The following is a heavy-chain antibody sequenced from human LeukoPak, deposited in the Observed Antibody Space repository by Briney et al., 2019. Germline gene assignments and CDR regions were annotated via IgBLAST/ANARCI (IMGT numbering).Heavy chain of an antibody. J-gene: IGHJ4*02. CDR2: IYPRDSDI. Sequence: GESLKISCKGSGYSFINYWIGWARQMPGKGLEWMGIIYPRDSDIRYSPSFKGQVTISVDKSISTAYLQWSSLKASDTAMYYCTRGYGLSDYWGQGTLVTVSS. V-gene: IGHV5-51*01. CDR3: TRGYGLSDY. CDR1: GYSFINYW. D-gene: IGHD4-17*01.